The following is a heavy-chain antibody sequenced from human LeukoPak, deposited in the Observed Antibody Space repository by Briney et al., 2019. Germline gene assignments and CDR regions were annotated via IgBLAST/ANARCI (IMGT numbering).Heavy chain of an antibody. V-gene: IGHV3-30-3*01. CDR3: ARPVSRAYWSDL. D-gene: IGHD2-2*01. CDR1: GFTFSSYA. J-gene: IGHJ5*02. Sequence: GRSLRLSCAASGFTFSSYAMHWVRQAPGKGLEWVAVISYDGSNKYYADSVKGRFTISRDNSKNTLYLQMNSLRAEDTAVYYCARPVSRAYWSDLWGQGTLVTVSS. CDR2: ISYDGSNK.